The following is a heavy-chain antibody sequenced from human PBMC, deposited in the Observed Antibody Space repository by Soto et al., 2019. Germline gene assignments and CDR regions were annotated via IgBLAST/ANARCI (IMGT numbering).Heavy chain of an antibody. CDR2: ISSSSSYI. CDR3: ARAQGSGYPGDGAFDI. V-gene: IGHV3-21*01. CDR1: GFTFSSYS. D-gene: IGHD5-12*01. J-gene: IGHJ3*02. Sequence: TGGSLRLSCAASGFTFSSYSMNWVRQAPGKGLELVSSISSSSSYIYYADSVKGRFTISRDNAKNSLYLQMNSLRAEDTAVYYCARAQGSGYPGDGAFDIWGQGTMVTVSS.